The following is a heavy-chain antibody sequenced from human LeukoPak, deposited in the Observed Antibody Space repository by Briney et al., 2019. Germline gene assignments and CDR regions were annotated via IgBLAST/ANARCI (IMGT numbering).Heavy chain of an antibody. Sequence: GGSLRLSCAASGFTFSYYALHWVRQAPGKGLEWVAVISYDGSNKYYADSVKGRFTISRDNSKNTLYLQMNSLRAEDTAVYYCVRAAAGTFDYWGQGTLVTVSS. CDR3: VRAAAGTFDY. CDR2: ISYDGSNK. V-gene: IGHV3-30-3*01. CDR1: GFTFSYYA. J-gene: IGHJ4*02. D-gene: IGHD6-13*01.